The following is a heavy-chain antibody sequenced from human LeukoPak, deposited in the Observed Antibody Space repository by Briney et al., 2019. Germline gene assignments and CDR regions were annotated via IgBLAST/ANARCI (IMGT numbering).Heavy chain of an antibody. Sequence: GGSLRLSCAASGFSFGVYDMNWVRQAPGKGLEWVSYIPSSGSAIYYADSVKGRFTTSRDNAKNSLYLQMNSLRAEDTAVYYCARPLDYWGQGTLVTVSS. CDR1: GFSFGVYD. CDR2: IPSSGSAI. CDR3: ARPLDY. J-gene: IGHJ4*02. V-gene: IGHV3-48*03.